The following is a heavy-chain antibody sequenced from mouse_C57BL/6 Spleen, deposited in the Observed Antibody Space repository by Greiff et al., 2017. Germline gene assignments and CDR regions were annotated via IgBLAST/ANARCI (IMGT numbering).Heavy chain of an antibody. V-gene: IGHV1-53*01. CDR3: ARSLQLGRGWDY. CDR1: GYTFTSYW. D-gene: IGHD4-1*02. CDR2: INPSNGGT. J-gene: IGHJ2*01. Sequence: VKLQQPGTELVKPGASVKLSCKASGYTFTSYWMHWVKQRPGQGLEWIGNINPSNGGTNYNEKFKSKATLTVDKSSSTAYMQLSSLTSEDSAVYYCARSLQLGRGWDYWGQGTTLTVSS.